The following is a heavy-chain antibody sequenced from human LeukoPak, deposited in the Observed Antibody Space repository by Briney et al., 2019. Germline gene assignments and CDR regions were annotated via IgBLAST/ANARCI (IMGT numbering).Heavy chain of an antibody. CDR1: GFTVSSNY. V-gene: IGHV3-53*01. D-gene: IGHD6-6*01. J-gene: IGHJ4*02. CDR3: ARGSSIAGFPFDY. CDR2: IYSGGST. Sequence: AGGSLRLSCAASGFTVSSNYMSWVRQAPGKGLEWVSVIYSGGSTYYADSVKGRFTISRDNSKNTLYLQMNSLRAEDTAVYYCARGSSIAGFPFDYWGQGTLVTVSS.